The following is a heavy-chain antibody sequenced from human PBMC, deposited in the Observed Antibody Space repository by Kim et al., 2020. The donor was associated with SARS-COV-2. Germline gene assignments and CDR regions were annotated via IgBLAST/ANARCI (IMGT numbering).Heavy chain of an antibody. CDR2: IKQDGSEK. J-gene: IGHJ6*02. CDR3: ARDRVTMVRGVLLYYGMDV. CDR1: GFTFSSYW. Sequence: GGSLRLSCAASGFTFSSYWMSWVRQAPGKGLEWVANIKQDGSEKYYVDSVKGRFTISRDNAKNSLYLQMNSLRAEDTAVYYCARDRVTMVRGVLLYYGMDVWGQGTTVTVSS. D-gene: IGHD3-10*01. V-gene: IGHV3-7*03.